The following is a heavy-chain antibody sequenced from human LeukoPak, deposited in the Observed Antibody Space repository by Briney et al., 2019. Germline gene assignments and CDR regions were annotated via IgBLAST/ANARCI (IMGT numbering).Heavy chain of an antibody. CDR1: GFTFSSYG. Sequence: PGRSLTLSCAASGFTFSSYGFHWVRQAPGKGLEWVAVIWFDGSDKYYADSVKDRFTITRDNSKSTLYLQMNSLRAEDTAIYYCAKGFDYYGSFDPWGQGTPVTVSS. J-gene: IGHJ5*02. D-gene: IGHD3-10*01. V-gene: IGHV3-33*06. CDR3: AKGFDYYGSFDP. CDR2: IWFDGSDK.